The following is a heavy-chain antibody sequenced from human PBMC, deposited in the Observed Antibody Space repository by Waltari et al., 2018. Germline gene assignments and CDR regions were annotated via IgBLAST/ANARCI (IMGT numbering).Heavy chain of an antibody. CDR3: ARGRYCSGGNCYFDY. J-gene: IGHJ4*02. CDR1: GLIFNGVC. CDR2: INPDGGEK. V-gene: IGHV3-7*01. D-gene: IGHD2-15*01. Sequence: EEYLVESGGGLVQPGGSLRLSCTVSGLIFNGVCVTWVRQAPGKGLEWVATINPDGGEKYYVDPVKGRFTISRDNAKYLLFLQVSSLRVEDMAVYYCARGRYCSGGNCYFDYWGQGTQVTVSS.